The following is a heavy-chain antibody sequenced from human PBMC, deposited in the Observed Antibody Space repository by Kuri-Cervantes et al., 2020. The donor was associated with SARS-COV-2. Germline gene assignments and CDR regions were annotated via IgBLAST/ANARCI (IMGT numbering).Heavy chain of an antibody. J-gene: IGHJ6*02. Sequence: GGSLRLSCSASGFTFSSYAMHWVRQAPGKGLEYVSAISSNGGSTYYADSVKGRFTIPRDNSKNTLYLQMNSLRAEDTAVYYCARDLTLGYCSGGSCYYYYYGMDVWGQGTTVTVSS. CDR1: GFTFSSYA. D-gene: IGHD2-15*01. CDR2: ISSNGGST. CDR3: ARDLTLGYCSGGSCYYYYYGMDV. V-gene: IGHV3-64*04.